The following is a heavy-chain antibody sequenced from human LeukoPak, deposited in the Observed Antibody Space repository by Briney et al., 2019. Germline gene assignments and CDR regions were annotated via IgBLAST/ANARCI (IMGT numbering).Heavy chain of an antibody. J-gene: IGHJ4*02. CDR3: ARGSEYDVLTGYFPFDS. Sequence: SGGSLRLSCAASGFTFSSYGMNWVRQAPGKGLEWISYISAIDNTIYYADSVMGRFTVSSDNAKNSVYLQLNSLGAEDTAVYYCARGSEYDVLTGYFPFDSWGQGTLVTVSS. CDR2: ISAIDNTI. V-gene: IGHV3-48*04. CDR1: GFTFSSYG. D-gene: IGHD3-9*01.